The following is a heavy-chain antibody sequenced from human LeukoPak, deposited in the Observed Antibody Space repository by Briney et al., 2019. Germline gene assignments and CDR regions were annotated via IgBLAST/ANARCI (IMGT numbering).Heavy chain of an antibody. J-gene: IGHJ4*02. CDR1: GFTFSSYA. CDR2: ISGSGGST. CDR3: ANAPSVTGYSGYDYLPFDY. D-gene: IGHD5-12*01. V-gene: IGHV3-23*01. Sequence: GGSLRLSCAASGFTFSSYAMSWVRQAPGKGLEWVSAISGSGGSTYYADSVKGRFTISRDNSKNTLYLQMNSLRAEDTAVYYCANAPSVTGYSGYDYLPFDYWGQGTLVTVSS.